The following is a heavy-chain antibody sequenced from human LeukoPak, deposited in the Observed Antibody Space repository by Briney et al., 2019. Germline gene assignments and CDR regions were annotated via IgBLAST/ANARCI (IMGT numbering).Heavy chain of an antibody. CDR3: ARQITFGGVIVTNWYSDL. Sequence: SETLSLTCTISRGSISTYFWSWIRQPPGKGLEWVGCISYSGSTNYNPSLKSRVTISVDTSKNQFSLKLTSVTAADTAMYYCARQITFGGVIVTNWYSDLWGRGTLVTVSS. CDR2: ISYSGST. V-gene: IGHV4-59*01. D-gene: IGHD3-16*02. CDR1: RGSISTYF. J-gene: IGHJ2*01.